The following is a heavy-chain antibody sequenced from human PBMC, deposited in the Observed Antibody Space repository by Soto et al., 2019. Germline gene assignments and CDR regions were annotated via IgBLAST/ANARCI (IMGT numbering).Heavy chain of an antibody. Sequence: PSETLSLTCTVSGGSISSYYWSWIRQPPGKGLEWIGYIYYSGSTNYNPSLKSRVTISVDTSKNQFSLKLSSVTAADTAVYYCARDRYLWFGELLYANWFDPWGQGTLVTVSS. CDR1: GGSISSYY. CDR3: ARDRYLWFGELLYANWFDP. J-gene: IGHJ5*02. V-gene: IGHV4-59*01. D-gene: IGHD3-10*01. CDR2: IYYSGST.